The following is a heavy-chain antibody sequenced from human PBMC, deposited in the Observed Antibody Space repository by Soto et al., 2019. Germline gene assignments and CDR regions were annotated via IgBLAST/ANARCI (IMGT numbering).Heavy chain of an antibody. Sequence: PGGSLRLSCAASGFTFSSYSMNWVRQAPGKGLEWVSSISSSSSYIYYADSVKGRFTISRDNAKNSLYLQMNSLRAEDTAVYYCAREGYCSSTSCHYFDYWGQGTLVTVSS. J-gene: IGHJ4*02. CDR2: ISSSSSYI. V-gene: IGHV3-21*01. CDR1: GFTFSSYS. D-gene: IGHD2-2*01. CDR3: AREGYCSSTSCHYFDY.